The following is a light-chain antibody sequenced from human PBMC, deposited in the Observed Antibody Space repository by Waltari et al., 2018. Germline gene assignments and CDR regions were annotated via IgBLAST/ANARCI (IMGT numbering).Light chain of an antibody. CDR3: ASYTAYATWV. V-gene: IGLV2-14*03. CDR2: DVR. CDR1: TTDLGSYNF. J-gene: IGLJ3*02. Sequence: QSALIQPASVSGSPGQSITLPCTGTTTDLGSYNFLPWFQQHPGKAPKLLLYDVRPRPSGVSTRFSGSKSGNTASLTISGLQSEDDGDYYCASYTAYATWVFGGGTKLTVL.